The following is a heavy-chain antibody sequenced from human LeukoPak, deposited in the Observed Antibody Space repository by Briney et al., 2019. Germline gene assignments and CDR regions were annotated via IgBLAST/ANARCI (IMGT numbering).Heavy chain of an antibody. J-gene: IGHJ6*03. V-gene: IGHV3-7*01. Sequence: RTGGSLRLSCAASGFTFSSYWMSWVRQAPGKGLEWVANIKQDGSEKYYVDSVKGRFTISRDNAKNSLYLQMNSLRGEDMAVYYCARDQPNQGFWSGYYDMDVWGKGTTVTVSS. CDR1: GFTFSSYW. D-gene: IGHD3-3*01. CDR2: IKQDGSEK. CDR3: ARDQPNQGFWSGYYDMDV.